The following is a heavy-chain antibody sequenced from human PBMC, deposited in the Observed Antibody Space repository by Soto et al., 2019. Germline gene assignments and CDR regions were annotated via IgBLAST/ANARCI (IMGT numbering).Heavy chain of an antibody. Sequence: QVQLQESGPGLVKPSQTLSLTCTVSGGSISSGDYYWSWIRQPPVKGLEWIGYIYYSGSTYYNPSLKSRVTISVDTSKNQFSLKLSSVTAADTAVYYCARNILAARDDGNAFDIWGQGTMVTVSS. CDR2: IYYSGST. V-gene: IGHV4-30-4*01. CDR1: GGSISSGDYY. CDR3: ARNILAARDDGNAFDI. D-gene: IGHD6-6*01. J-gene: IGHJ3*02.